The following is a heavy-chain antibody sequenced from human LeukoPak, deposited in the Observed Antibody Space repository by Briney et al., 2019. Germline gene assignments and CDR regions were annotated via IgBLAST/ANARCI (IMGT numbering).Heavy chain of an antibody. Sequence: GGSLRLSCAASGFTFSSYELNWVRQAPGKGLEWVSYISSSGSTIYYADSVKGRFTISRDNAKNSLYVQMNSLRAEDTAVYYCARGVPGYCSGTSCYKDYYYMDVWGDGTTVTVSS. CDR3: ARGVPGYCSGTSCYKDYYYMDV. CDR2: ISSSGSTI. CDR1: GFTFSSYE. J-gene: IGHJ6*03. D-gene: IGHD2-2*02. V-gene: IGHV3-48*03.